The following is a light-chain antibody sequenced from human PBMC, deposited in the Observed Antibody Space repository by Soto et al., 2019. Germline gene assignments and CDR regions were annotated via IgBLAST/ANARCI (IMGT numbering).Light chain of an antibody. Sequence: VLTQSPGTLSLSPWERATLSCRASQMVGGNYLAWYQQKPGRAPRLLIYGASTRASGIPARFSGSGSGTEFTLTISSLQPEDFATYYCQQLGTFGQGTRLDI. V-gene: IGKV3-20*01. CDR3: QQLGT. J-gene: IGKJ5*01. CDR1: QMVGGNY. CDR2: GAS.